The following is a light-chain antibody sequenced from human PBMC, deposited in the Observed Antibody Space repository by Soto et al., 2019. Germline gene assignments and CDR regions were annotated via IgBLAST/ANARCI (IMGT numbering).Light chain of an antibody. CDR3: QQSYSSPSIT. CDR2: AAS. V-gene: IGKV1-39*01. CDR1: QSINSY. Sequence: IQMTQSPSSLSASVGDRVTITCRASQSINSYLNWYQQKPGKAPKLLIYAASSLQSGVPSRFSGSGPGTDFTLTISSLQPEDFVTYYCQQSYSSPSITFGQGTRLEI. J-gene: IGKJ5*01.